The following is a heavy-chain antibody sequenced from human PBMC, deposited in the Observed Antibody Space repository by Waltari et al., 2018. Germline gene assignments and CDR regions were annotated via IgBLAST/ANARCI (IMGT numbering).Heavy chain of an antibody. D-gene: IGHD3-3*01. J-gene: IGHJ4*02. V-gene: IGHV3-30-3*01. CDR1: GFTFSSYA. Sequence: QVQLVESGGGVVQPGRSLRLSCAASGFTFSSYAMHWVRPAPGKGLEWVAVISYDGSNKYYADSVKGRFTISRDNSKNTLYLQMNSLRAEDTAVYYCARDHGYYDFWSGYSGYWGQGTLVTVSS. CDR3: ARDHGYYDFWSGYSGY. CDR2: ISYDGSNK.